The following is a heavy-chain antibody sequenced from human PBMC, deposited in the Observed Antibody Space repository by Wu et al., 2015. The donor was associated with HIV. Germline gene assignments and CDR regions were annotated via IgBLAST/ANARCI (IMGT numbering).Heavy chain of an antibody. J-gene: IGHJ1*01. V-gene: IGHV1-18*01. D-gene: IGHD1-26*01. CDR1: GYTFTSYG. CDR2: INTFNGNT. CDR3: ARGIGYSGSYYFAEYFQX. Sequence: QVQLEQSGVEVKKPGASVKVSCKTSGYTFTSYGINWVRQAPGQGLEWMGWINTFNGNTEYVQNFQGRVTMTTDTSTNTAYMELRSLRSDDTATYYCARGIGYSGSYYFAEYFQXWARAPWSPSPQ.